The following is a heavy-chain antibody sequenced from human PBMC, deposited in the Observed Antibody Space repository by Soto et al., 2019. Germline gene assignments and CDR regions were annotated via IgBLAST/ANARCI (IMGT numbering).Heavy chain of an antibody. V-gene: IGHV3-66*01. Sequence: GGSLRLCCAACGFTVSSNYMSWVRQAPGKGLEWVSVIYSGGSTYYADSVKGRFTISRDNSKNTLYLQMNSLRAEDTAVYYCAREVRYFDWLLSSQYGMDVWGQGTTVTVSS. D-gene: IGHD3-9*01. CDR2: IYSGGST. CDR1: GFTVSSNY. CDR3: AREVRYFDWLLSSQYGMDV. J-gene: IGHJ6*02.